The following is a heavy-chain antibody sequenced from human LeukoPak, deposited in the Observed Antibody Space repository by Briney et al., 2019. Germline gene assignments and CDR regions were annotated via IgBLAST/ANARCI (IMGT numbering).Heavy chain of an antibody. CDR1: GFTFSSYA. D-gene: IGHD2-15*01. CDR3: TTDRVVVVVAALYYYYYMDV. V-gene: IGHV3-23*01. J-gene: IGHJ6*03. Sequence: GSLRLSCAASGFTFSSYAMSWVRQAPGKGLEWVSAISGSGGSTYYADSVKGRFTISRDNSKNTLYLQMNSLRAEDTAVYYCTTDRVVVVVAALYYYYYMDVWGKGTTVTVSS. CDR2: ISGSGGST.